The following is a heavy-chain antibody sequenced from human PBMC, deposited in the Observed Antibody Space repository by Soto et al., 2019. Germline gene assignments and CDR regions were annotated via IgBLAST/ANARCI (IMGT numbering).Heavy chain of an antibody. J-gene: IGHJ4*02. Sequence: SETLSLTCAVSGGSISTSNWWNWVRQSPDKGLEWIGQILHSGSTNYNPSLKTRVTMFVDKPKNQVSLQLTSVIAADTAFYFCTRSDYGDSNSQYFDFWGQGALVTVSS. V-gene: IGHV4-4*02. CDR1: GGSISTSNW. CDR2: ILHSGST. CDR3: TRSDYGDSNSQYFDF. D-gene: IGHD4-17*01.